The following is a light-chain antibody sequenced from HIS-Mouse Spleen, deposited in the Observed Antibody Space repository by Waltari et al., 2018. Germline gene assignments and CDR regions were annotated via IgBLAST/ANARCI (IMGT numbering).Light chain of an antibody. V-gene: IGLV2-23*01. CDR2: EGS. CDR1: SSDVGRYNL. Sequence: QSALTHPASVSGSPGQSITISCTGPSSDVGRYNLVPWYQQHPGKAPKLMIYEGSKRPSGVSNRFSGSKSGNTASLTISGLQAEDEADYYCCSYAGSSTWVFGGGTKLTVL. J-gene: IGLJ3*02. CDR3: CSYAGSSTWV.